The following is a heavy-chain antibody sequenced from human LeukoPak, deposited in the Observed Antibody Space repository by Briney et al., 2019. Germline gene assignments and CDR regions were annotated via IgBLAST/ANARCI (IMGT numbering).Heavy chain of an antibody. CDR2: IYYSGST. Sequence: SETLSLTCAVYGGSFSGYYWSWIRQPPGKGLEWIGYIYYSGSTNYNPSLKSRVTISLDTSKNQFSLKLSSVTAADTAVYYCARAYDYVWGSYRYTAGNWFDPWGQGTLVTVSS. V-gene: IGHV4-59*01. CDR1: GGSFSGYY. D-gene: IGHD3-16*02. CDR3: ARAYDYVWGSYRYTAGNWFDP. J-gene: IGHJ5*02.